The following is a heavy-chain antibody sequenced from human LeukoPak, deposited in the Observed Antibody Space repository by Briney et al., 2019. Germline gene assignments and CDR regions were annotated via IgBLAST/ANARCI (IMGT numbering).Heavy chain of an antibody. J-gene: IGHJ4*02. CDR3: AKDISLGIAAAGYFDY. CDR1: GFTFADYV. Sequence: GGSLRLSCADSGFTFADYVMYRVRQARGRGLEWGSLIYWVGGSTYYADYVNGRFTISRTNSKNSLYLQMNSLRAEDTALYYCAKDISLGIAAAGYFDYWGQGTLVTVSS. D-gene: IGHD6-13*01. V-gene: IGHV3-43D*04. CDR2: IYWVGGST.